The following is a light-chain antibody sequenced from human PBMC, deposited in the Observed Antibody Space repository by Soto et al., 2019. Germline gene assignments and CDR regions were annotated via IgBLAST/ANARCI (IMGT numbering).Light chain of an antibody. J-gene: IGLJ2*01. CDR2: GVT. Sequence: QSVLTQPPSASGTPGQRVTISCSGTDSDVGGYDYVSWYQQHPGKAPKLMIYGVTNRPSGVSSRFSGSKSGNTASLTISGLQADDEANYYCSSFTSSTTPHVVFGGGTKVTVL. CDR3: SSFTSSTTPHVV. V-gene: IGLV2-14*01. CDR1: DSDVGGYDY.